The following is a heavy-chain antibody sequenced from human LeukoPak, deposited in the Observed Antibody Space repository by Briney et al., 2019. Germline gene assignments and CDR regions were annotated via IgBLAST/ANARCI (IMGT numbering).Heavy chain of an antibody. CDR1: GDSISSSSYC. D-gene: IGHD3-9*01. Sequence: SETLSLTCSVSGDSISSSSYCWGWIRQPPGKGLEWIGSIYYRGNTYYYPSLKSRVTIAVDTSKNQFSLKLSSVTAADTAVYYCARQYFDGSLPRNFDFWGQGTLVTASS. V-gene: IGHV4-39*01. CDR3: ARQYFDGSLPRNFDF. CDR2: IYYRGNT. J-gene: IGHJ4*02.